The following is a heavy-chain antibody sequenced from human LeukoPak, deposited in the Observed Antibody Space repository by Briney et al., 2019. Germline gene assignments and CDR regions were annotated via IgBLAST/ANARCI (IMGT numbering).Heavy chain of an antibody. CDR2: ITANSGST. CDR3: ATGLNSGGAFDI. CDR1: GFTFTTYA. Sequence: PGGSLRLSXAASGFTFTTYAMNWVRQAPGKGLEWVSGITANSGSTYYADSVQGRFAVSRDNSKNTVYLRMSGLRADDTAVYYCATGLNSGGAFDIWGQGTMVTVSS. V-gene: IGHV3-23*01. J-gene: IGHJ3*02. D-gene: IGHD1-26*01.